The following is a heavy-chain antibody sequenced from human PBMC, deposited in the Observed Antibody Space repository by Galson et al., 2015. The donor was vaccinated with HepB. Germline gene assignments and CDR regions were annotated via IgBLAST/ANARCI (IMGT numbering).Heavy chain of an antibody. J-gene: IGHJ3*02. CDR3: ARDRRGSSWRYDAFDI. Sequence: SLRLSCAASGFTFSSYWMSWVRQAPGKGLEWVANIKQDGSEKYYVDSVKGRFTISRDNAKNSLYLQMNSLRAEDTAVYYCARDRRGSSWRYDAFDIWGQGTMVTVSS. D-gene: IGHD6-13*01. V-gene: IGHV3-7*03. CDR1: GFTFSSYW. CDR2: IKQDGSEK.